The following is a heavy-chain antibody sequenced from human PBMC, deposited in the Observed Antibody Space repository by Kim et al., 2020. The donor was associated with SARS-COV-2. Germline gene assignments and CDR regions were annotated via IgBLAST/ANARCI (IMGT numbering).Heavy chain of an antibody. CDR1: GGSISSSNW. CDR3: ARGLWLVELLDYYYYGMDL. V-gene: IGHV4-4*02. Sequence: SETLSLTCAVSGGSISSSNWWSWVRPPPGKGLGWVGEIYHSGSTNYNPSLKSRVTISVDKSKNQFSLKLSSVTAADTAVYYCARGLWLVELLDYYYYGMDLWGQGPTVTVPS. CDR2: IYHSGST. D-gene: IGHD3-10*01. J-gene: IGHJ6*02.